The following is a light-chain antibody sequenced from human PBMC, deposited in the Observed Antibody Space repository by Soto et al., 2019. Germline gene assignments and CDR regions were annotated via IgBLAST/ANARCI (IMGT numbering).Light chain of an antibody. CDR1: TRHRSYA. V-gene: IGLV4-69*01. J-gene: IGLJ2*01. CDR2: LNPDGTH. CDR3: QTWGTAMVV. Sequence: QLVLTQSPSASASLGASVKLTCTLSTRHRSYAIAWHQHQPEKGPRFLMTLNPDGTHRKGDGIPDRFSGSSSGAERYLTISSIQSEDEADYYYQTWGTAMVVFGGGTKLTVL.